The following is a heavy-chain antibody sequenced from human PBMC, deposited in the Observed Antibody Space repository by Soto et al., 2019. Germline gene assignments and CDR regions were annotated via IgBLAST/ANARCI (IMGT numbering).Heavy chain of an antibody. CDR2: IKSKTDGGTT. Sequence: GSLRLSCAASGFTFSNAWMSWVRQAPGKGLEWVGRIKSKTDGGTTDYAAPVKGRFTISRDDSKNTLYLQMNSLKTEDTAVYYCTTAGTTHYYYYGMDVWGQGTTVTVSS. CDR1: GFTFSNAW. J-gene: IGHJ6*02. V-gene: IGHV3-15*01. CDR3: TTAGTTHYYYYGMDV. D-gene: IGHD1-7*01.